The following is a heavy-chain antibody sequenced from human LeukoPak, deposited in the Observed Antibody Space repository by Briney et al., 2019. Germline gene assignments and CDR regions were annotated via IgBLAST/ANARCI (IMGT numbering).Heavy chain of an antibody. V-gene: IGHV4-4*02. CDR1: GDSINSLGL. CDR2: MYLSGTT. D-gene: IGHD3-22*01. CDR3: AGLVGRYSSGLYYYYFDY. J-gene: IGHJ4*02. Sequence: SETLSLTCTVSGDSINSLGLWSWVRQPPGKGLEWIGEMYLSGTTHSNPSVKSRVTISIDKSKNQFFLNLSSVTAADTAVYYCAGLVGRYSSGLYYYYFDYWGQGTLVTVSS.